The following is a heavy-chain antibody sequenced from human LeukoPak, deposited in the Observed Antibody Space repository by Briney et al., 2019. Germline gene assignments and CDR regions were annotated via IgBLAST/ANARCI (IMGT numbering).Heavy chain of an antibody. V-gene: IGHV1-2*02. J-gene: IGHJ5*02. CDR2: INPNSGGT. CDR1: GYTFTGYY. Sequence: GASVKVSCKTSGYTFTGYYMHWVRQAPAQGLEWMGWINPNSGGTNYAQKFQGRVTMTRDTAISTAYMELSRLRSDDTAVYYCGRYRLHPYNWFDPWGQGTLVTVSS. CDR3: GRYRLHPYNWFDP.